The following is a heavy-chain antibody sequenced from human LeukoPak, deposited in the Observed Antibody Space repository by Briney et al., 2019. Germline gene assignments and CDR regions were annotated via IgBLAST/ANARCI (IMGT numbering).Heavy chain of an antibody. CDR3: ARQPSGWYENYYYGMDV. V-gene: IGHV4-39*01. CDR2: FYYSGST. D-gene: IGHD6-19*01. J-gene: IGHJ6*02. CDR1: GVSISSSSYY. Sequence: SETLSLTCTVSGVSISSSSYYWGWIRQPPGKGLEWIGRFYYSGSTYYNPSLKSRVTISVDTSKNQFSLKLSSVTAADTAVYYCARQPSGWYENYYYGMDVWGQGTTVTVSS.